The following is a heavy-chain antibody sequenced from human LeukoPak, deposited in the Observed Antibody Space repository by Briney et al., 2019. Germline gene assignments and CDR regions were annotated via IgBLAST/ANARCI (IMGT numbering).Heavy chain of an antibody. Sequence: PSETLSLTCTVSGGSISSYYWSWIRQPPGKGLEWIGYIYYSGSTNYNPSLKSRVTISVDTSKNQFSLKLSSVTAADTAVYYCARGRYSSSLESDWFDPWGQGTLVTVSS. CDR3: ARGRYSSSLESDWFDP. CDR2: IYYSGST. D-gene: IGHD6-6*01. V-gene: IGHV4-59*12. J-gene: IGHJ5*02. CDR1: GGSISSYY.